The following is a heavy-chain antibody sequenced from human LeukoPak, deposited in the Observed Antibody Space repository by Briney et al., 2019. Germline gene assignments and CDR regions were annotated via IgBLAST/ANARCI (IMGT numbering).Heavy chain of an antibody. Sequence: GGSLRLSCAASGLTFSIYAMSWVRQAPGKGLEWVSAISGGAGSTYYADSVKGRFTISRDNSKNTLYLQMNSLRAEDTAVYYCARGGPGGDIVATIEANAFDIWGQGTMVTVSS. V-gene: IGHV3-23*01. CDR3: ARGGPGGDIVATIEANAFDI. D-gene: IGHD5-12*01. CDR2: ISGGAGST. J-gene: IGHJ3*02. CDR1: GLTFSIYA.